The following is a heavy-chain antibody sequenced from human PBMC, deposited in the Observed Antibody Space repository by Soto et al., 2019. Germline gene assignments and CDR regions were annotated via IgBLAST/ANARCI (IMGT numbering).Heavy chain of an antibody. CDR1: GFTFGVYG. CDR3: TRFPLRNYYYSHYMDV. CDR2: IKSEAYGGTT. J-gene: IGHJ6*03. Sequence: SLRLCCTSCGFTFGVYGMNWFRQAPGKGLEWVGFIKSEAYGGTTEYAASVKDRFILSRDDSKSIAYLQMNSLKTEDTAVYYCTRFPLRNYYYSHYMDVCGAGTTVTVSS. V-gene: IGHV3-49*03.